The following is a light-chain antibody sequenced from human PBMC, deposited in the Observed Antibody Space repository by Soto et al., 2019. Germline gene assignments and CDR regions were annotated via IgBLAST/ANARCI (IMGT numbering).Light chain of an antibody. V-gene: IGLV2-23*01. CDR3: CSYAGSFYV. Sequence: QSALTQPASVSGSPGQSITISCTGTSSDVGSYNLVSWYQQHTGKAPKLMIYEGSKRPSGVSNRFSGSKSGNTASLTISGLQAEDEADYYCCSYAGSFYVSGPGTKLTVL. J-gene: IGLJ1*01. CDR2: EGS. CDR1: SSDVGSYNL.